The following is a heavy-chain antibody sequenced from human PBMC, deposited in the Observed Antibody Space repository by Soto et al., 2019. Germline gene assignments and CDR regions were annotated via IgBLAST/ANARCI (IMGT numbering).Heavy chain of an antibody. D-gene: IGHD6-19*01. Sequence: SETLSLTCTVSGGSISSSSYYWGWIRQPPGKGLEWIGSIYYSGSTYYNPSLKSRVTISVDTSKNQFSLKLSSVTAADTAVYYCASRYSSDWLGGYMDVWGKGTTVTVSS. CDR1: GGSISSSSYY. V-gene: IGHV4-39*01. CDR2: IYYSGST. CDR3: ASRYSSDWLGGYMDV. J-gene: IGHJ6*03.